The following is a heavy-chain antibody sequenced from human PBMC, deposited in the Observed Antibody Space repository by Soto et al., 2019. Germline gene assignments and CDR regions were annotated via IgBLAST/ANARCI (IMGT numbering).Heavy chain of an antibody. Sequence: PSETLSLTCAVSGGSISSGGYSWSWIRQPPGKGLEWIGYIYHSGSTYYNPSLKSRVTISVDRSKNQFSLKLSSVTAADTAVYYCARATRFPETLLRTLGFWFDPWGQGTLVTVSS. CDR1: GGSISSGGYS. CDR3: ARATRFPETLLRTLGFWFDP. D-gene: IGHD2-15*01. V-gene: IGHV4-30-2*01. J-gene: IGHJ5*02. CDR2: IYHSGST.